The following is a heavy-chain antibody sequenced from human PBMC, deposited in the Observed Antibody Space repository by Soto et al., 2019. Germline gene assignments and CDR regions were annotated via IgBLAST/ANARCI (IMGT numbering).Heavy chain of an antibody. CDR3: AREDSIIIPAVSDF. CDR2: ISKSDYT. Sequence: GGSLRLSCTVSGFAFNNYGINWVRQAPGKGLEWVSSISKSDYTYYSDSVKGRFTISRDNAKNSVSLQMNTLRVEDTAVYYCAREDSIIIPAVSDFRGQGTLVTVSS. V-gene: IGHV3-21*01. D-gene: IGHD2-2*01. J-gene: IGHJ4*02. CDR1: GFAFNNYG.